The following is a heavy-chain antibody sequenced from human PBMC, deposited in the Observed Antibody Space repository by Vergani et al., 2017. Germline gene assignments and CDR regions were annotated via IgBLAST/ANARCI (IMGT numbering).Heavy chain of an antibody. V-gene: IGHV4-39*01. Sequence: QLQLQESGPGLVKPSETLSLTCTVSGASISSSSYYWGWIRQPPGKGLEWIGSIYYSGSTYYNPSLKSRVTISVDPSKNQFSLNLSSVTAADTAVYYCASHGVLHSSGWYVPAQVGYWGQGTLVTVSS. D-gene: IGHD6-19*01. CDR2: IYYSGST. J-gene: IGHJ4*02. CDR1: GASISSSSYY. CDR3: ASHGVLHSSGWYVPAQVGY.